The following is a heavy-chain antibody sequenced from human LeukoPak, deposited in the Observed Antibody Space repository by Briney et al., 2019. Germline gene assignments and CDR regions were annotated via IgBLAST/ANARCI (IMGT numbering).Heavy chain of an antibody. J-gene: IGHJ6*02. Sequence: GASVKVSCKASGYTFTSYGISWVRQAPGQGLEWMGWISAYNGNTNYAQKLQGRVTMTTDTSTSTAYMELRSLRSDDTAVYYCARDEYSSPDGYYGMDVWGQGTTVTVSS. CDR3: ARDEYSSPDGYYGMDV. CDR2: ISAYNGNT. D-gene: IGHD6-6*01. CDR1: GYTFTSYG. V-gene: IGHV1-18*01.